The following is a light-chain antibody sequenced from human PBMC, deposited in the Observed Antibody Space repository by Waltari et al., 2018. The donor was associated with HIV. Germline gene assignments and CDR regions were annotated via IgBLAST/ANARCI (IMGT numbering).Light chain of an antibody. Sequence: VMTQSPATLYMSPGERATLSCRASQSVGSNLAWYRQKPGQALSLLIYDASTRATGIPARFSGSGSGTEFTLTISSLQPEDFALYYCQQYKKWPPLTFGGGTKVEIK. CDR1: QSVGSN. CDR3: QQYKKWPPLT. J-gene: IGKJ4*01. CDR2: DAS. V-gene: IGKV3-15*01.